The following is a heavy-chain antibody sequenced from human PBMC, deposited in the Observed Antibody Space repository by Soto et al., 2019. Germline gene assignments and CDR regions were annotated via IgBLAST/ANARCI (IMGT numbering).Heavy chain of an antibody. J-gene: IGHJ5*02. D-gene: IGHD2-15*01. Sequence: SETLSLTCTVSGGSISSGGYYWILVRQHPGKGLEWIGYIYYSGSTYYNPSLKSRVTISVDTSKNQFSLKLSSVTAADTAVYYCASVVVVAATAPAWFDPWGQGALVTVSS. CDR1: GGSISSGGYY. V-gene: IGHV4-31*03. CDR3: ASVVVVAATAPAWFDP. CDR2: IYYSGST.